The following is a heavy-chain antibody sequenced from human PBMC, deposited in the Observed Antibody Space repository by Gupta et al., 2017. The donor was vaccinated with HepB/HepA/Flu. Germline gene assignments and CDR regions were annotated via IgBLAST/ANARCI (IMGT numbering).Heavy chain of an antibody. CDR1: GFTFDDYG. V-gene: IGHV3-20*04. CDR3: ARDFGPALRQRVGAYYYYYMDV. Sequence: EVQLVESGGGVVRPGGSLRLSCAASGFTFDDYGMSWVRQAPGKGLEWVSGINWNGGSTGYADSVKGRFTISRDNAKNSLYLQMNSLRAEDTALYYCARDFGPALRQRVGAYYYYYMDVWGKGTTVTVSS. CDR2: INWNGGST. D-gene: IGHD1-26*01. J-gene: IGHJ6*03.